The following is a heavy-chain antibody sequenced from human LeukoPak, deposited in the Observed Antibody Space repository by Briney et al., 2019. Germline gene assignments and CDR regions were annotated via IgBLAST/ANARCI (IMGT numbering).Heavy chain of an antibody. CDR2: IYYSGNT. V-gene: IGHV4-39*01. Sequence: PSETLSLTCTVSGDSISTSNSYWGWIRQPPGKGLEWIGSIYYSGNTYYNASLKSRVTISVDTSKNQFSLKLSSVTAADTAVYYCARHGALEDNIAVAAPHFDYWGQGALVTVSS. J-gene: IGHJ4*02. CDR3: ARHGALEDNIAVAAPHFDY. CDR1: GDSISTSNSY. D-gene: IGHD6-19*01.